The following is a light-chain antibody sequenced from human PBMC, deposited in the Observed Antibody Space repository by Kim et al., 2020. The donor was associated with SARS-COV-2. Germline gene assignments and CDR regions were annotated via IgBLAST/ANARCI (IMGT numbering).Light chain of an antibody. J-gene: IGKJ4*01. CDR1: QSVSTL. Sequence: EVVLTQSPATLSLSPGETATLSCRASQSVSTLLAWYQQKPGQAPRLLIYDASKRATGIPARFSGSGSGTDFTLTISSLEPEDIAVYYCQHRSNWPLTFGGGTKLEIK. CDR2: DAS. CDR3: QHRSNWPLT. V-gene: IGKV3-11*01.